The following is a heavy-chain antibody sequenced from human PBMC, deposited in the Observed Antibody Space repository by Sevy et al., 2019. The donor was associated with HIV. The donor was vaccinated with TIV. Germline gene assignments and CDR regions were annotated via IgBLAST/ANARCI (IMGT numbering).Heavy chain of an antibody. V-gene: IGHV4-59*01. D-gene: IGHD1-26*01. Sequence: KQSQTLSLTCTVSVGSISHYYWSWIRQPPGKGLEWIGFVYYTGNMNYNPSLKGRVTVALDTSKNQFSLKLNSVTAADTAVYYCVRQGGLVDYGMDVWGPGTTVTVSS. CDR2: VYYTGNM. J-gene: IGHJ6*02. CDR3: VRQGGLVDYGMDV. CDR1: VGSISHYY.